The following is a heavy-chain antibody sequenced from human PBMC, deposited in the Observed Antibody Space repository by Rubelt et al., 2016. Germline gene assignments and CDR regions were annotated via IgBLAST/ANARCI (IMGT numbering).Heavy chain of an antibody. Sequence: IWYDGSNKFYADSVKGRFSISKDNSKNTLYLQMSSLRAEDTAVYYCVKTKTYYYDSSGYGSYYFDYWGQGTLVTVSS. J-gene: IGHJ4*02. D-gene: IGHD3-22*01. V-gene: IGHV3-30*02. CDR3: VKTKTYYYDSSGYGSYYFDY. CDR2: IWYDGSNK.